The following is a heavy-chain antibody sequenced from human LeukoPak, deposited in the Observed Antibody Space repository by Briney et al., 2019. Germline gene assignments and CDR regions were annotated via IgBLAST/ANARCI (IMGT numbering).Heavy chain of an antibody. CDR2: ISGSGGST. Sequence: GGSLRLSCAASGFTFSSYAMSWVRQAPGEGLEGVSAISGSGGSTYYADSVKGRFTISRDNSKNTLYLQMNSLRAEDTAVYCCAKDRGYSSGWYSDYWGQGTLVTVSS. D-gene: IGHD6-19*01. CDR3: AKDRGYSSGWYSDY. V-gene: IGHV3-23*01. J-gene: IGHJ4*02. CDR1: GFTFSSYA.